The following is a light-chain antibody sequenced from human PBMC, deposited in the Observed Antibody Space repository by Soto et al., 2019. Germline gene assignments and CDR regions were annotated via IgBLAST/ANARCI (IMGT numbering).Light chain of an antibody. J-gene: IGKJ5*01. Sequence: EIVLTQSPGTLSLSPGARGPLSCRASQSVPRSYLAWYQQKPGQAPRLLIYGTSSRATGIPDRFSGSGSGTDFTLTISRLEPEDFAVFYCQQYGSSITFGQGTRLENK. CDR1: QSVPRSY. CDR2: GTS. CDR3: QQYGSSIT. V-gene: IGKV3-20*01.